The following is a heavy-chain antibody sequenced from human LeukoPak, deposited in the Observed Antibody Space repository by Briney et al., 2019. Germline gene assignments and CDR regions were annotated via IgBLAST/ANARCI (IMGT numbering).Heavy chain of an antibody. Sequence: PGGSLRLSCAASGFTFSSYSMNWVRQAPGKGLEWVSSISSSSSYIYYADSVKGRFTISRNNAKNSLYLQMNSPRAEDTAVYYCARDSGTAMVYYYYYMDVWGKGTTVTVSS. D-gene: IGHD5-18*01. V-gene: IGHV3-21*01. J-gene: IGHJ6*03. CDR1: GFTFSSYS. CDR3: ARDSGTAMVYYYYYMDV. CDR2: ISSSSSYI.